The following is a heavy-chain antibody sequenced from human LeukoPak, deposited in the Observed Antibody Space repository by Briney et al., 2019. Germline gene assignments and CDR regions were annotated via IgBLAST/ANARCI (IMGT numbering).Heavy chain of an antibody. V-gene: IGHV3-53*01. J-gene: IGHJ4*02. CDR1: GFTVSSNY. D-gene: IGHD2-21*02. CDR3: VREDTPATANY. Sequence: GGSLRLSCAASGFTVSSNYMSWVRQAPGKGLEWVSVIYSGGSTYYADSVKGRFTISRDNSKNTLYLQMNSLRPGDTAVYYCVREDTPATANYWGQGTLVTISS. CDR2: IYSGGST.